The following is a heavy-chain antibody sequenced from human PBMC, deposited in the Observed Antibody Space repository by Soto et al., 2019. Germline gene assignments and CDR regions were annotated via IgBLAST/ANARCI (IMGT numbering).Heavy chain of an antibody. V-gene: IGHV1-69*06. D-gene: IGHD3-22*01. CDR3: ASAGGNYYDSSGYYYYFDY. CDR2: LIPIFGTA. Sequence: QVQLVQSGAEVKKPGSSVKVSCTASGGTFSSYAISWVRQAPGRGLEWMGGLIPIFGTANYAQKFQGRVTITADKSTSTAYMELSSLRSEDTAVYYCASAGGNYYDSSGYYYYFDYWGQGTLVTVSS. J-gene: IGHJ4*02. CDR1: GGTFSSYA.